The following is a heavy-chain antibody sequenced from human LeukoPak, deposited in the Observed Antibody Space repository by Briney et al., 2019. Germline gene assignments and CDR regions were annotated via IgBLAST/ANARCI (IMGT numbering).Heavy chain of an antibody. J-gene: IGHJ4*02. D-gene: IGHD6-13*01. CDR1: GFTFSSYA. V-gene: IGHV3-30*09. Sequence: GGSLRLSCAASGFTFSSYAMYWVRQGPGTGLERVAVISYDGSNKYYADSVKGRFAIYRDNSKNTLYLQMNSLRAEDTAVYYCARPLLIAAAGTRFPDYWGQGTLVTVSS. CDR3: ARPLLIAAAGTRFPDY. CDR2: ISYDGSNK.